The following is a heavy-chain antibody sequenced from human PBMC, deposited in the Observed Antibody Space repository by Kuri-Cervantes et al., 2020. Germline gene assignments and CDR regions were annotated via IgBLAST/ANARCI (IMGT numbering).Heavy chain of an antibody. CDR1: GFTYSTYA. V-gene: IGHV3-21*01. CDR2: ISSSGGSI. J-gene: IGHJ4*02. CDR3: ARAAIVGATKGYFDY. Sequence: GESLKISCAASGFTYSTYAMSWVRQAPGKGLEWVSAISSSGGSIYYADSVKGRFTISRDNAKNSLYLQMNSLRAEDTAVYYCARAAIVGATKGYFDYWGQGTLVTVSS. D-gene: IGHD1-26*01.